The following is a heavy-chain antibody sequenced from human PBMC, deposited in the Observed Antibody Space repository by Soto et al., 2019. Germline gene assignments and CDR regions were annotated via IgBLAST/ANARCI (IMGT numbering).Heavy chain of an antibody. D-gene: IGHD2-21*01. CDR2: ISWNSGSI. V-gene: IGHV3-9*01. CDR1: GFTFDDYA. Sequence: SLRLSCAASGFTFDDYAMHWDRQAPGKGLEWVSGISWNSGSIGYADSVKGRFTISRDNAKNSLYLQMNSLRAEDTALYYCAKERNCGGDCYSFQHWGQGTLVTVSS. J-gene: IGHJ1*01. CDR3: AKERNCGGDCYSFQH.